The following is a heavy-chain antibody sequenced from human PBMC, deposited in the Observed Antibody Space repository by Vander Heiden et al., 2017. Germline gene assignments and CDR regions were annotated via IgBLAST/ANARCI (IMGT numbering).Heavy chain of an antibody. CDR1: GYSFTSYW. CDR2: IYPGDSDT. J-gene: IGHJ4*02. V-gene: IGHV5-51*01. D-gene: IGHD3-22*01. CDR3: ARIKGYYDSSGYYYFDY. Sequence: EVQLVQSGAEVKKPGESLQISCTGSGYSFTSYWIGWVRQMPGKGLEWMGIIYPGDSDTRYSPSFQGQVTISADKSISTAYLQWSSLKASDTAMYYCARIKGYYDSSGYYYFDYWGQGTLVTVSS.